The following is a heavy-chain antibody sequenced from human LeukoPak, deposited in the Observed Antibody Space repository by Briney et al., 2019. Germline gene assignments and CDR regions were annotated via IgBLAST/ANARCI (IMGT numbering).Heavy chain of an antibody. V-gene: IGHV4-34*01. CDR3: ARAPQYCTNGVCPLGYFDY. CDR1: GGSFSGYY. D-gene: IGHD2-8*01. CDR2: INHSGST. Sequence: SETLSLTCAVYGGSFSGYYWSWIRQPPGKGLEWIGEINHSGSTNYNPSLKSRVTISVDTSKNQFSLKLSSVTAADTAVYYCARAPQYCTNGVCPLGYFDYWGQGTLVTVSS. J-gene: IGHJ4*02.